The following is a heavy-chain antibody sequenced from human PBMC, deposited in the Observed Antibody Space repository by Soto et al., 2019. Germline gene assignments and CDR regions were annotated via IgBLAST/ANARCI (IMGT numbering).Heavy chain of an antibody. J-gene: IGHJ3*02. CDR1: GFTFNNYA. D-gene: IGHD5-18*01. V-gene: IGHV3-30-3*01. CDR2: ISFDAINQ. Sequence: LVVESGGGVVQPGKSLRLSCVASGFTFNNYAMHWVRQAPGKGLEWVAGISFDAINQYYADSVRGRYTIARKNSKNRLSLEMNSLRVEDTAVYYCARGLRYSYKEAFDMWGQGTTVIVSS. CDR3: ARGLRYSYKEAFDM.